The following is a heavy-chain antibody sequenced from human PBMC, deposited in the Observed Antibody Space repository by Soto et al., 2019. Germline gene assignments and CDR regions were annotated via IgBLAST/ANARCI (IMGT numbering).Heavy chain of an antibody. CDR1: GGTFSSYT. J-gene: IGHJ2*01. CDR2: IIPILGIA. Sequence: QVQLVQSGAEVKKPGSSVKVSCKASGGTFSSYTISWVRQAPGQGLEWMGRIIPILGIANYAQKFQGRVTITADKSTSTAYMELSSLRSEDMAVYYCASTWVYDWYFDLWGRGTLVTVSS. CDR3: ASTWVYDWYFDL. D-gene: IGHD3-16*01. V-gene: IGHV1-69*02.